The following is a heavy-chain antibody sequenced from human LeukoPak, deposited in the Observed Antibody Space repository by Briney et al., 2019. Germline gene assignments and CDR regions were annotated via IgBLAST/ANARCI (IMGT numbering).Heavy chain of an antibody. Sequence: SETLSLTCTVSGGSISSSSYYWGWIRQPPGKGLEWIGSIYYSGSAYYNPSLKSRVTISVDTSKNQFSLKLSSVTAADTAVYYCARCIAARYYYYYGMYVWGQGTTVTVSS. CDR2: IYYSGSA. CDR3: ARCIAARYYYYYGMYV. V-gene: IGHV4-39*01. D-gene: IGHD6-6*01. CDR1: GGSISSSSYY. J-gene: IGHJ6*02.